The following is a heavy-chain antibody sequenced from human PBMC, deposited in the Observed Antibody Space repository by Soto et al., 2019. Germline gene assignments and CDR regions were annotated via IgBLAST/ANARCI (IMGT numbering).Heavy chain of an antibody. CDR2: LIPIFGTA. D-gene: IGHD6-19*01. Sequence: QVQLVQSGAEVKKPGSSVKVSCKASGGTFSSYAISWVRQAPGPGLEWMGGLIPIFGTANYAQKFQGRVTSTADESTSTSYMELSSVRSEDRSVDYGACYLGDSIGGYGIDVWGQGTPVTVSS. CDR3: ACYLGDSIGGYGIDV. CDR1: GGTFSSYA. V-gene: IGHV1-69*01. J-gene: IGHJ6*02.